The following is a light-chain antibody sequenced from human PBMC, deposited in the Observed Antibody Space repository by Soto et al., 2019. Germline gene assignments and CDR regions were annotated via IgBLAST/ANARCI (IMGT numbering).Light chain of an antibody. CDR1: QNVNIN. CDR3: QQYNDWPRT. Sequence: EVVMTQSPATLSVSPGERVTLSCRASQNVNINLAWYQLKAGQAPRLLLYGASNRATDIPVKFSGSGSGTEFTLTISSLQSEDFAVYYCQQYNDWPRTFGQGTRVE. CDR2: GAS. J-gene: IGKJ1*01. V-gene: IGKV3-15*01.